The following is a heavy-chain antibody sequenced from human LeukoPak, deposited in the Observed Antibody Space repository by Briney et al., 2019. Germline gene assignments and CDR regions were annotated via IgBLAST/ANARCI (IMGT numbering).Heavy chain of an antibody. V-gene: IGHV1-2*02. CDR3: ARKARVTIAAAGTPDYYYYYMDV. J-gene: IGHJ6*03. D-gene: IGHD6-13*01. CDR2: INPNSGGT. CDR1: GYTFTDYY. Sequence: GASVKVSCKASGYTFTDYYMHWVRQAPGQGLEWMGWINPNSGGTNYAQKFQGRVTMTRDTSISTAYMELSRLRSDDTAVYYCARKARVTIAAAGTPDYYYYYMDVWGKGTTVTISS.